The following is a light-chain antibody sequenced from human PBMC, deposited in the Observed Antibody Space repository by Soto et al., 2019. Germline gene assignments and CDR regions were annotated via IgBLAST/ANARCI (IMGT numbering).Light chain of an antibody. CDR3: SSYTSSFSVV. CDR2: EVS. Sequence: QSALTQPASVSGSPGQSITISCTGTSSDVGGYDYVSWYQLHPGKAPKLMVFEVSNRPSGVSNRFSGSKSGNTASLTISGLQAEDEADYYCSSYTSSFSVVFGGGTKLTVL. V-gene: IGLV2-14*01. CDR1: SSDVGGYDY. J-gene: IGLJ2*01.